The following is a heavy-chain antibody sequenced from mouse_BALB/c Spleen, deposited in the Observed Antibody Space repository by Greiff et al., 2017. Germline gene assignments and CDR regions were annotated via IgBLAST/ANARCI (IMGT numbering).Heavy chain of an antibody. CDR2: IYPGNSDT. J-gene: IGHJ1*01. V-gene: IGHV1-5*01. CDR3: TINNKGSSDWYVDV. D-gene: IGHD1-1*01. CDR1: GYTFTSYW. Sequence: EVMLVESGTVLARPGASVKMSCKASGYTFTSYWMHWVKQRPGQGLEWIGAIYPGNSDTSYNQKFKGKAKLTAVTSTSTAYMELSSLTNEDSAVYYYTINNKGSSDWYVDVWGAGTTVTVSS.